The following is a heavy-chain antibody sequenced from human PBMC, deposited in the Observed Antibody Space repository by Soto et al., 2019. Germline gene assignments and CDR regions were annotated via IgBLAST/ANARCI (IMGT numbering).Heavy chain of an antibody. V-gene: IGHV1-8*01. CDR3: ARVASQSVLRYFDWLPTPRAALYWMDV. J-gene: IGHJ6*02. CDR1: GYTFTSYD. CDR2: MNPNSGNT. D-gene: IGHD3-9*01. Sequence: ASVKVSCKASGYTFTSYDINWVRQATGQGLEWMGWMNPNSGNTGYAQKFQGRVTMTRNTSISTAYMELSSLRSEDTAVYYCARVASQSVLRYFDWLPTPRAALYWMDVWG.